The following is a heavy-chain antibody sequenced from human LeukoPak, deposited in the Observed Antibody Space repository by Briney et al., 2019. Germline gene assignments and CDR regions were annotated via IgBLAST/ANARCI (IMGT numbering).Heavy chain of an antibody. Sequence: ASVKVSCKASGYTFTSYGISWVRQAPGQGLEWMGWINPNSGGTNYAQKFQGRVTMTRDTSISTAYMELSRLRSDDTAVYYCAREVLLWFGESSYFDYWGQGTLVTVSS. CDR1: GYTFTSYG. CDR2: INPNSGGT. J-gene: IGHJ4*02. D-gene: IGHD3-10*01. V-gene: IGHV1-2*02. CDR3: AREVLLWFGESSYFDY.